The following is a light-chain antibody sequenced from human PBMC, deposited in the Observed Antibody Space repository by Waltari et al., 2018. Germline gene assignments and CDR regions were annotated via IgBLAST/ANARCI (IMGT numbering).Light chain of an antibody. CDR2: DVS. CDR3: SSYTSNNIWV. CDR1: SSDVGGYNY. J-gene: IGLJ3*02. Sequence: QSALTQPASVSGSPGQSIPISCTGTSSDVGGYNYVSWYQQHPGKAPKFMIYDVSQRPSGVSNRFSGSKSGNTASLTISGLQAEDEADYYCSSYTSNNIWVFGGGTKLTVL. V-gene: IGLV2-14*01.